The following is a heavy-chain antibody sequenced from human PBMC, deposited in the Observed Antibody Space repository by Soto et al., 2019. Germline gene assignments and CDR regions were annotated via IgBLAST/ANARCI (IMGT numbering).Heavy chain of an antibody. CDR1: GFTFDDYA. Sequence: VQLVESGGGLVQPGKSLRLSCDASGFTFDDYAMHWVRQAPGKGLEWVSGISWKSSSIGYADSVKGRFTISRDNAKKSLYRQMNSLTTEDTALYYCAKRMGGTANGLDAWGQGTTVIVSS. D-gene: IGHD2-15*01. CDR2: ISWKSSSI. V-gene: IGHV3-9*01. J-gene: IGHJ6*02. CDR3: AKRMGGTANGLDA.